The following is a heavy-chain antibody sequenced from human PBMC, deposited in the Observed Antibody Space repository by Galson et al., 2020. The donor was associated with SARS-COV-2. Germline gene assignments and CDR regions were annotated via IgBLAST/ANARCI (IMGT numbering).Heavy chain of an antibody. V-gene: IGHV4-59*01. D-gene: IGHD3-16*01. CDR1: GGSFSNNY. CDR3: ARGWGYSDY. CDR2: IYYSGST. J-gene: IGHJ4*02. Sequence: ETSETLSLTCTVSGGSFSNNYWSWIRQPPGEGLEWIGYIYYSGSTNYSPSLKSRATISVDTSENQFSLKLRSVTAADTAVYYCARGWGYSDYWGQGTLVTVSS.